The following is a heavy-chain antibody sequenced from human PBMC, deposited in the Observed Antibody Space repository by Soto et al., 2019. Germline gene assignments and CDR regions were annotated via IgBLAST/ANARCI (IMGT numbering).Heavy chain of an antibody. D-gene: IGHD2-21*02. J-gene: IGHJ3*02. CDR2: IYPGDSDT. CDR1: GYSFTSYW. CDR3: ARSQGGNGGDKSDAFDI. Sequence: GESLKISCEGSGYSFTSYWIGWVRQMPGKGLEWMGIIYPGDSDTRYSPSFQGQVTISADKSISTAYLQWSSLKASDTAMYYCARSQGGNGGDKSDAFDIWGQGTMVTVSS. V-gene: IGHV5-51*01.